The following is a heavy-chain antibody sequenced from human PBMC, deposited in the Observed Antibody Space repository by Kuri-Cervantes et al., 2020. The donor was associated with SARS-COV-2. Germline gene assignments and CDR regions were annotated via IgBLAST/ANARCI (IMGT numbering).Heavy chain of an antibody. D-gene: IGHD3-3*01. CDR2: IYYSGST. Sequence: SETLSLTCTVSGASISTDDYYWSWIRQPPGKGLEWIGSIYYSGSTYYNPSLKSRVTISVDTSKNQFSLKLSSVTAADTAVYYCARQMMSSITIFGVVITRNWFDPWGQGTLVTVSS. CDR3: ARQMMSSITIFGVVITRNWFDP. J-gene: IGHJ5*02. CDR1: GASISTDDYY. V-gene: IGHV4-39*01.